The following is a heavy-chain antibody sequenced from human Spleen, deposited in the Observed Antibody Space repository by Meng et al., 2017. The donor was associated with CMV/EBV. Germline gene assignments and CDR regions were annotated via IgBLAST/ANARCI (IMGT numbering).Heavy chain of an antibody. D-gene: IGHD3-3*01. CDR1: GFAFSTYT. CDR3: ALHLSDLRFLEWLPAQIDY. J-gene: IGHJ4*02. V-gene: IGHV3-48*04. CDR2: ISGNSGTI. Sequence: GESLKISCAASGFAFSTYTMNWVRQAPGKGLEWVSSISGNSGTIHYADSVKGRFTISRDNAKNSLYLQINSLRGEDTAVYYCALHLSDLRFLEWLPAQIDYWGQGTLVTVSS.